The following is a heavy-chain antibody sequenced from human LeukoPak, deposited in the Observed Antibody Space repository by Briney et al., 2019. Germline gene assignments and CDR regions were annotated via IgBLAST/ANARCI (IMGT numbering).Heavy chain of an antibody. CDR2: IYYSGST. Sequence: SETLSLTCTVSGGSISSYYWSWIRQPPGKGLEWIGYIYYSGSTNYNPSLKSRVTISVDTSKNQFSLKLSSVTAADTAVYYCARASSGWYDVTDNWFDPWGQGTLVTVSS. J-gene: IGHJ5*02. V-gene: IGHV4-59*01. CDR3: ARASSGWYDVTDNWFDP. D-gene: IGHD6-19*01. CDR1: GGSISSYY.